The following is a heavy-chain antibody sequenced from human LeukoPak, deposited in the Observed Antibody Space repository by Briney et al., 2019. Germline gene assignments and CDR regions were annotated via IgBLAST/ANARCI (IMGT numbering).Heavy chain of an antibody. CDR2: TYYSGST. Sequence: SETLSLTCTGSGGSISSYYWSWIRQPQRKGLEWIGYTYYSGSTNYNPSLKSRVSISVDTSKNPFALKLSSVTAADTAVYYCARDQDDAFDIWGQGTMVTVSS. V-gene: IGHV4-59*01. CDR3: ARDQDDAFDI. J-gene: IGHJ3*02. CDR1: GGSISSYY.